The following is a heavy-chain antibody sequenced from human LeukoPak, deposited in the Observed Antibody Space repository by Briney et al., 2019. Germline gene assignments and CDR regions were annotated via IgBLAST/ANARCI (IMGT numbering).Heavy chain of an antibody. Sequence: GGSLRLSCAASGFTVSSNYMSWVRQAPGKGLEWVSVIYSGGSTYYADSVKGRFTISRDNSKNTLYLQMSSLRAEDTAVYYCASGFYYDSSGYDYWGQGTLVTVSS. J-gene: IGHJ4*02. CDR2: IYSGGST. V-gene: IGHV3-66*01. CDR1: GFTVSSNY. D-gene: IGHD3-22*01. CDR3: ASGFYYDSSGYDY.